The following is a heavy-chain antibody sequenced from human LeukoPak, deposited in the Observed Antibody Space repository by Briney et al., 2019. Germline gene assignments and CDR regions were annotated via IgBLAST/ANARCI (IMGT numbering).Heavy chain of an antibody. Sequence: GGSLRLSCAASGFTFSSYAISWVRQAPGKGLEWVSAISGSGGSTYYADSVKGRFTISRDNSKNTLYLQMNSLRAEDTAVYYCANQGDYYDSSGSKAFDYWGQGTLVTVSS. V-gene: IGHV3-23*01. CDR3: ANQGDYYDSSGSKAFDY. J-gene: IGHJ4*02. CDR2: ISGSGGST. D-gene: IGHD3-22*01. CDR1: GFTFSSYA.